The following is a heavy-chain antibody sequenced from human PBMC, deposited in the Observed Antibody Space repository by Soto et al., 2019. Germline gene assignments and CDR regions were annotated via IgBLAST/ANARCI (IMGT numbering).Heavy chain of an antibody. V-gene: IGHV4-31*03. CDR3: ARETLVGATAKIDY. D-gene: IGHD1-26*01. CDR1: GGSISSGGYY. CDR2: IYYSGST. Sequence: QVQLQESGPGLVKPSQTLSLTCTVSGGSISSGGYYWSWIRQHPGKGLEWIGYIYYSGSTYYNPSLKSRVTISVDTSKNQFSLKLSSVTAADTAVYYCARETLVGATAKIDYWGQGTLVTVSS. J-gene: IGHJ4*02.